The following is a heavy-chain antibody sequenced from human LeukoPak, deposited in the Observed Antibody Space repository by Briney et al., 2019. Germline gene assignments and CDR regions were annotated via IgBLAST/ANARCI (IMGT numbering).Heavy chain of an antibody. Sequence: ASVKVSCKTSGYTFTYYAVSWVRQSPGQGLEWMGWISGYNGNTNYAQEFQGRVTMTTDTSTSTAYMELRSLRSDATAVYFCARDTITYGTPGDYWGQGTLVTVSS. D-gene: IGHD1-1*01. CDR1: GYTFTYYA. V-gene: IGHV1-18*01. CDR2: ISGYNGNT. J-gene: IGHJ4*02. CDR3: ARDTITYGTPGDY.